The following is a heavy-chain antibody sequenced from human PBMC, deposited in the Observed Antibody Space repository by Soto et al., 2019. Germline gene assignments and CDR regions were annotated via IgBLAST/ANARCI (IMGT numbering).Heavy chain of an antibody. CDR3: ARSTDSNLYYYYYYGMDV. V-gene: IGHV3-48*03. CDR2: ISSSGSTI. CDR1: GFTFSSYE. Sequence: GGSLRLSCAASGFTFSSYEMNWVRQAPGKGLEWGSYISSSGSTIYYADSVKGRFTISRDNAKNSLYLQMNSLRAEDTAVYYCARSTDSNLYYYYYYGMDVWGQGTTVTVSS. D-gene: IGHD2-21*01. J-gene: IGHJ6*02.